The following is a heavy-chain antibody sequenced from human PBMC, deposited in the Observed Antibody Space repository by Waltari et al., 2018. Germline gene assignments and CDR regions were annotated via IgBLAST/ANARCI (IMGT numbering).Heavy chain of an antibody. CDR3: ATGIVVVPAANRGYAFDI. V-gene: IGHV1-2*02. J-gene: IGHJ3*02. CDR2: INPNSGGT. D-gene: IGHD2-2*01. Sequence: QVQLVQSGAEVKKPGASVKVHCKASGYTFTGYYMTWVRPAPGQGLEWMGWINPNSGGTIYAQNFQGRVTMTRDTSISTAYMELSRLRSDDTALYYCATGIVVVPAANRGYAFDIWGQGTMVTVSS. CDR1: GYTFTGYY.